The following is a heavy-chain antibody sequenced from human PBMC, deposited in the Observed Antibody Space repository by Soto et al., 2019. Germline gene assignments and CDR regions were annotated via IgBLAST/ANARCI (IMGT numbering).Heavy chain of an antibody. Sequence: GGSLRLSCAASGFTFSSYAMSWVRQAPGKGLEWVSAISGSGGSTYYADSVKGRFTISRDNSKNTLYLQMNSLRAEDTAVYYCAKDRGTYYYDSSGYYHFDYWGQGTLVTVSS. CDR1: GFTFSSYA. CDR2: ISGSGGST. J-gene: IGHJ4*02. CDR3: AKDRGTYYYDSSGYYHFDY. V-gene: IGHV3-23*01. D-gene: IGHD3-22*01.